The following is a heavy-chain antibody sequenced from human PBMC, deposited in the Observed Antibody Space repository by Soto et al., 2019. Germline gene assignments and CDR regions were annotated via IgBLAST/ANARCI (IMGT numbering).Heavy chain of an antibody. Sequence: PGGSLRLSCADSGFNFSSSWMHWVRQAPGKGLVWVSHINSDGTDTNYADSVKGRFTISRDNAKNTVYLQMNSLRAEDTAVYYCARDWSYALNYWGQGSLVTVSS. CDR2: INSDGTDT. CDR3: ARDWSYALNY. J-gene: IGHJ4*02. D-gene: IGHD3-16*01. V-gene: IGHV3-74*01. CDR1: GFNFSSSW.